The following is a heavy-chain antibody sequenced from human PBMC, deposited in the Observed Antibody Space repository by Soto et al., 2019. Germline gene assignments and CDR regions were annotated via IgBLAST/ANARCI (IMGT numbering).Heavy chain of an antibody. J-gene: IGHJ4*02. CDR1: GFTFSSYD. CDR3: ARGVSYYDSSGYLYYFDY. CDR2: IGTAGDT. V-gene: IGHV3-13*01. Sequence: PVGSLRLSCAASGFTFSSYDMHWVRQATGKGLEWVSAIGTAGDTYYPGSVKGRFTISRENAKNSLYLQMNSLRAGDTAVYYCARGVSYYDSSGYLYYFDYWGQGTLVTVSS. D-gene: IGHD3-22*01.